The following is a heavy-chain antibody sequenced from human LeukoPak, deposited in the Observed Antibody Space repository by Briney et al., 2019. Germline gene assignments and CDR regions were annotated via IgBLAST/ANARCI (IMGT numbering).Heavy chain of an antibody. CDR3: ARQGICSTTGCYSDY. D-gene: IGHD2-2*02. CDR1: GGSISSGDYY. J-gene: IGHJ4*02. Sequence: SETLSLTCTVSGGSISSGDYYWRWIRQPPGKGLEWIGYIFYNGVTYYNPFLKSRLTISIDTPKNQFSLKLRSVTAADTAMYYCARQGICSTTGCYSDYWGQGTLVTVSS. V-gene: IGHV4-30-4*01. CDR2: IFYNGVT.